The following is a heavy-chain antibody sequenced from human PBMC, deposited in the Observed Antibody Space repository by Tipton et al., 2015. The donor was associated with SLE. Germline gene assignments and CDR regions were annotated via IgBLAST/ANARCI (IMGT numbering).Heavy chain of an antibody. D-gene: IGHD3-10*01. Sequence: LSLTCAASGLTVSSSYINWFRQVPGKGLEWVSVIYSGGKTYYPDSVKGRFTISRDDSKNTVHLQMNSLRTEDTAVYFCARGLVRGVIRVVYYYYSMDVWGKGTPVTVSS. CDR2: IYSGGKT. CDR1: GLTVSSSY. CDR3: ARGLVRGVIRVVYYYYSMDV. J-gene: IGHJ6*03. V-gene: IGHV3-66*02.